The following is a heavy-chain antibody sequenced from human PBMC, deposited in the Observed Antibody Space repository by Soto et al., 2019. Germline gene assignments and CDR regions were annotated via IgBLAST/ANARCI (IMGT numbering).Heavy chain of an antibody. CDR3: ARDHRTSSGYYWYFDL. D-gene: IGHD3-22*01. V-gene: IGHV3-11*01. Sequence: PGGSLRLSCAASGFTFSDYYMTWVRQAPGKGLEWVSYISSRGTIIYYADSVKGRFTISRDNAKNSLYLQMNSLRAEDTAVYYCARDHRTSSGYYWYFDLWGRGTLVTVYS. CDR2: ISSRGTII. CDR1: GFTFSDYY. J-gene: IGHJ2*01.